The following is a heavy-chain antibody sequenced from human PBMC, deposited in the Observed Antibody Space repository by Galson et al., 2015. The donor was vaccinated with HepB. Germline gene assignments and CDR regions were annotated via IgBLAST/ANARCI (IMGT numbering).Heavy chain of an antibody. CDR1: GFTFDDYA. CDR3: ARREGSGSYVWGYYFDY. Sequence: SLRLSCAASGFTFDDYAMHWVRQAPGKGQEWVSGISWNSGSIGYADSVKGRFTISRDNAKNSLYLQMNSLRAEDTALYYCARREGSGSYVWGYYFDYWGQGTLVTVSS. D-gene: IGHD3-10*01. J-gene: IGHJ4*02. V-gene: IGHV3-9*01. CDR2: ISWNSGSI.